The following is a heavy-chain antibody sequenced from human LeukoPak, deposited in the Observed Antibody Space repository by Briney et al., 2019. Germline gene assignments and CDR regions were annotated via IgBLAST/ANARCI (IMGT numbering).Heavy chain of an antibody. V-gene: IGHV3-23*01. CDR3: AKSYTNGWPYYLDY. CDR2: ISGSGGST. Sequence: GGSLRLSCAASVLTFSTYGMSWLRQAPGKGLEWVSTISGSGGSTYYADSVKGRFTISRDSSENTLYVQMNSLRVDDTAVYYCAKSYTNGWPYYLDYWGQGTLVTVSS. CDR1: VLTFSTYG. J-gene: IGHJ4*02. D-gene: IGHD6-19*01.